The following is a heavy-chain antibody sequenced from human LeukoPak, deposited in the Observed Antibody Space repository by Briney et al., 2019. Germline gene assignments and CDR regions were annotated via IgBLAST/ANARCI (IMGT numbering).Heavy chain of an antibody. V-gene: IGHV5-51*01. CDR2: IQPGDSDI. Sequence: GESLKISCKGSGYSFTSYWIAWVRQMPGKGLEWMGIIQPGDSDIRYSPSFQGQVTISADKSISTAYLQWSSLQASDTAMYYCARDYGDKSLDYWGQGTLVTVSS. D-gene: IGHD4-17*01. CDR3: ARDYGDKSLDY. J-gene: IGHJ4*02. CDR1: GYSFTSYW.